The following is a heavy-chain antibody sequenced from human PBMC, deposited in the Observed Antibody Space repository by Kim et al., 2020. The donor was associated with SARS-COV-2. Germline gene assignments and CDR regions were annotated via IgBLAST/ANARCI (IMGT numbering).Heavy chain of an antibody. V-gene: IGHV4-34*01. CDR3: ASLGGSSFDY. J-gene: IGHJ4*02. CDR2: INHSGST. CDR1: GGSFSGYY. Sequence: SETLSLTCAVYGGSFSGYYWSWIRQPPGKGLEWIGEINHSGSTNYNPSLKSRVTISVDTSKNQFSLKLSSVTAADTAVYYCASLGGSSFDYWGQGTLVTVSS. D-gene: IGHD2-15*01.